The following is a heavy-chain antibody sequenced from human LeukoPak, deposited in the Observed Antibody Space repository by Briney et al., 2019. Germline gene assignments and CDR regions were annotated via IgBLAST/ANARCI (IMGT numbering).Heavy chain of an antibody. CDR3: ATGDVAQGNPH. V-gene: IGHV1-2*06. CDR1: GYTFTGHY. Sequence: ASVKVSCKASGYTFTGHYIHWVRQALGQGIEWMGRIIPNNGGTNYAQQFQGRVTMTKDTSISTAYMELTRLTSDDTAVYYCATGDVAQGNPHWGQGTLVTVSS. J-gene: IGHJ4*02. D-gene: IGHD2-15*01. CDR2: IIPNNGGT.